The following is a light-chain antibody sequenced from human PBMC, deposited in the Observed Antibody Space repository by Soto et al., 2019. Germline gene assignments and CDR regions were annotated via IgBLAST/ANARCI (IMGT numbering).Light chain of an antibody. CDR1: QSVSTF. V-gene: IGKV3-11*01. J-gene: IGKJ3*01. CDR2: DAS. Sequence: EIVLTQSPATLSLSPGERATLSCRASQSVSTFLAWYQQKPGQAPRLLIYDASTRATGIPARFSGSGSGTDFTLAISILEPEDLAVYYCQQSGNWPPFTFGPGTRVDI. CDR3: QQSGNWPPFT.